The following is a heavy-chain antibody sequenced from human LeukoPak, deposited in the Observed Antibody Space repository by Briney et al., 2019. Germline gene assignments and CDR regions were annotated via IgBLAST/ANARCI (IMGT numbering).Heavy chain of an antibody. CDR2: IYYSGST. D-gene: IGHD6-19*01. CDR3: ARAIAVAGSYYYYGMDV. Sequence: SETLSLTCTVSGGSISSYYWSWIRQPPGKGLEWIGYIYYSGSTNYNPSLKSRVTISVDTSKNQFPLKLSSVTAADTAVYYCARAIAVAGSYYYYGMDVWGQGTTVTVSS. J-gene: IGHJ6*02. V-gene: IGHV4-59*01. CDR1: GGSISSYY.